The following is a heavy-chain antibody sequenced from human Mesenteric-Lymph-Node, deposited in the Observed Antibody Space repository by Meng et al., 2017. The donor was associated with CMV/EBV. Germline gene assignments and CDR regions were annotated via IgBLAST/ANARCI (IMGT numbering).Heavy chain of an antibody. V-gene: IGHV1-46*01. CDR3: ARDLADGGYYYYGMDV. Sequence: ASVKVSCKPSGYTFTSYYMHWVRQAPGQGLEWMGIINPSGGSTRFAQRFQGRVTMTRDTSTSTVYMELSSLRSEDTAVYYCARDLADGGYYYYGMDVWGQGTTVTVSS. D-gene: IGHD3-16*01. CDR1: GYTFTSYY. J-gene: IGHJ6*02. CDR2: INPSGGST.